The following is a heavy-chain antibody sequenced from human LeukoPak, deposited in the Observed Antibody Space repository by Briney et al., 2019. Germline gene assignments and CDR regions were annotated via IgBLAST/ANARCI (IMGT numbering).Heavy chain of an antibody. CDR3: AKEYSSGRRYYYYYMDV. D-gene: IGHD6-19*01. V-gene: IGHV3-74*01. Sequence: PGGSLRLSCAASGFTFSSYWMHWVRQAPGKGLVWVSRINTDGSSTTYADSVKGRFTISRDNAKNTLYLQMNSLRAEDTAVYYCAKEYSSGRRYYYYYMDVWGKGTTVTVSS. CDR2: INTDGSST. J-gene: IGHJ6*03. CDR1: GFTFSSYW.